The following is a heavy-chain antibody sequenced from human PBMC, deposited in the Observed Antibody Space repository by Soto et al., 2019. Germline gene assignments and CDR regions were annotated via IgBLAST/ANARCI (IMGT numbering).Heavy chain of an antibody. CDR2: ISGSGGST. Sequence: GGSLGLSCAASGFTCSSYAMSWVRQPPGKGLEWVSAISGSGGSTYYADYVQGRFTISRDNAKNTLYLEMNSLRAEDTAVCYCAKDATVTTRVGWFDPWGQGTLVTVSS. CDR3: AKDATVTTRVGWFDP. V-gene: IGHV3-23*01. J-gene: IGHJ5*02. CDR1: GFTCSSYA. D-gene: IGHD4-4*01.